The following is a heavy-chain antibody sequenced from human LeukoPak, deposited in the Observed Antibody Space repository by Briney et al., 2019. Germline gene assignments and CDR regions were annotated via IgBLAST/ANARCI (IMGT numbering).Heavy chain of an antibody. D-gene: IGHD3-22*01. CDR3: ARVMYYYDTSGYLDY. CDR2: IKEDAREK. Sequence: GGSLRLSCAASGFTFTSFWMSWVRQAPGKGLEWVGNIKEDAREKYYADSVKGRFTISRDDAKNSLYLQMNSLRVEDTAVYYCARVMYYYDTSGYLDYWGQGTLVTVSS. V-gene: IGHV3-7*02. CDR1: GFTFTSFW. J-gene: IGHJ4*02.